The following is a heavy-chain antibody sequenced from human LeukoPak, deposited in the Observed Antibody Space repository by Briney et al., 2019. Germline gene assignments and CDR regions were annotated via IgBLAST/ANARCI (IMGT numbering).Heavy chain of an antibody. Sequence: GASVKVSCKASGGTFSSYAISWVRQAPGQGLEWMGGIIPIFGTANYAQKFQGRVTITTDESTSTAYMELSSLRSEDTAVYYCARVGPGHYDSPYFDYWGQGTLVTVSS. D-gene: IGHD3-22*01. CDR2: IIPIFGTA. CDR3: ARVGPGHYDSPYFDY. J-gene: IGHJ4*02. CDR1: GGTFSSYA. V-gene: IGHV1-69*05.